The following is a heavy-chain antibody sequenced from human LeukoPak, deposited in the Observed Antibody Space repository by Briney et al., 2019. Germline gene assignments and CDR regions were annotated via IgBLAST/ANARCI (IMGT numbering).Heavy chain of an antibody. CDR2: IYYSGST. J-gene: IGHJ4*02. D-gene: IGHD3-9*01. Sequence: PSETLSLTCTVSGGSISSGDYYWSWIRQPPGKGLEWIGYIYYSGSTYYSPSLKSRVTISVDTSRNQFSLKLSSVTAADTAVYYCARDNPYYDILTGYRAFDYWGQGTLVTVSS. CDR3: ARDNPYYDILTGYRAFDY. CDR1: GGSISSGDYY. V-gene: IGHV4-30-4*01.